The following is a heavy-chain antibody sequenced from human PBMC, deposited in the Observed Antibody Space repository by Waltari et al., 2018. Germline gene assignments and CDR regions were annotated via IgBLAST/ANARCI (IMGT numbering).Heavy chain of an antibody. D-gene: IGHD6-13*01. V-gene: IGHV1-24*01. CDR3: ATDFSLYSSSWKPFDY. CDR2: FDPEDGET. Sequence: QVQLVQSGAEVKKPGASVKVSGKVSGYTLTELSMPWVRQAPGKGLEWMGGFDPEDGETIYAQKFQGRVTMTEDTSTDTAYMELSSLRSEDTAVYYCATDFSLYSSSWKPFDYWGQGTLVTVSS. J-gene: IGHJ4*02. CDR1: GYTLTELS.